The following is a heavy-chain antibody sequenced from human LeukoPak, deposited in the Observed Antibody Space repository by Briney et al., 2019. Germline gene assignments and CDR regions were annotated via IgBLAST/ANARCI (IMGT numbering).Heavy chain of an antibody. CDR1: GFTFGAYW. CDR3: ARHIVGEQNFDY. CDR2: IKDDGSAQ. D-gene: IGHD3-16*02. J-gene: IGHJ4*02. V-gene: IGHV3-7*01. Sequence: GSLRLSCAASGFTFGAYWMSWFRQAPGKGPEWVASIKDDGSAQFYVDSLEGRFTISRDNAKNTLYLQMDTMRVEDTAVYYCARHIVGEQNFDYWSQGTLVTVSS.